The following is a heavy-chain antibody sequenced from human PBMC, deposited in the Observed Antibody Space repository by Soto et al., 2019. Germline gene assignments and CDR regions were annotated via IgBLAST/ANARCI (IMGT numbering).Heavy chain of an antibody. V-gene: IGHV6-1*01. CDR3: ARGEQYSGRIFDY. D-gene: IGHD1-26*01. CDR1: GYSVSSNRAA. Sequence: QTLSLTWVSSGYSVSSNRAAWNLIRESPSRGLEWLGRTYYRSKWYSDYAAAVESRITVNPDTSKNHFSLQLNSVTPEDTAVYYCARGEQYSGRIFDYWGQGTLVTVS. J-gene: IGHJ4*02. CDR2: TYYRSKWYS.